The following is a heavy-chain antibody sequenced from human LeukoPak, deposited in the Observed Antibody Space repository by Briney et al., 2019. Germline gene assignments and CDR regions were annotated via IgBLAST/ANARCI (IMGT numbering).Heavy chain of an antibody. CDR2: IGAGGTFT. Sequence: GGSLRLSCTASGFTFSSYAMNWVCQAPGKGLEWVSGIGAGGTFTYYADSVKGRFTISRDNSRNKLYLQMNSLRADDTAVYYCAEVLDYTTYGYYFDYRGQGTLVTVSS. CDR1: GFTFSSYA. D-gene: IGHD4-11*01. V-gene: IGHV3-23*01. J-gene: IGHJ4*02. CDR3: AEVLDYTTYGYYFDY.